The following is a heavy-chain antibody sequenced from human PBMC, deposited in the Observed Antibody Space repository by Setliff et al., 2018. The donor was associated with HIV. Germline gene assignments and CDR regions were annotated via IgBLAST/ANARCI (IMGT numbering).Heavy chain of an antibody. CDR2: IKEDGSEK. CDR3: AKDSSSGYYYYYLDV. Sequence: GGSLRLSCAASGFTFSSYWMSWVRQAPGKGLEWVANIKEDGSEKYYGDSVKGRFTISRDKSKNTLYLQMDSLRAEDTAAYYCAKDSSSGYYYYYLDVWGKGTTVTVSS. D-gene: IGHD6-6*01. J-gene: IGHJ6*03. V-gene: IGHV3-7*01. CDR1: GFTFSSYW.